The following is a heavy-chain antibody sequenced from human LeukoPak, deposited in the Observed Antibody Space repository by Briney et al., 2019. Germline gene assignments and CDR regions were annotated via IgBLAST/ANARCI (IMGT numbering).Heavy chain of an antibody. CDR1: GFTFSDYW. J-gene: IGHJ3*02. CDR3: ARDGRFSYGAFDI. CDR2: IKQDGSEK. Sequence: GGSLRLSCVASGFTFSDYWMTWVRQAPGKGLECVANIKQDGSEKSYVDSVKGRFTISRDNAKNSLYLQMNSLRAEDTAVYYCARDGRFSYGAFDIWGQGTMVTVSS. D-gene: IGHD3-3*01. V-gene: IGHV3-7*01.